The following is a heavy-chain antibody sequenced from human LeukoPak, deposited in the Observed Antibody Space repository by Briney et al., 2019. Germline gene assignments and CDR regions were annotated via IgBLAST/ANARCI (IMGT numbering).Heavy chain of an antibody. CDR1: GFTFSSYA. J-gene: IGHJ4*02. D-gene: IGHD1/OR15-1a*01. CDR3: AKAWLEQGGMFDY. V-gene: IGHV3-23*01. Sequence: QPGGSLRLSCAASGFTFSSYAVSWVRQAPGEGLEWVSLLSGSGGSTYYADSVKGRFTISRDNSKNTLYLQMNSLRAEDAAVDYCAKAWLEQGGMFDYWGQGTPVTVSS. CDR2: LSGSGGST.